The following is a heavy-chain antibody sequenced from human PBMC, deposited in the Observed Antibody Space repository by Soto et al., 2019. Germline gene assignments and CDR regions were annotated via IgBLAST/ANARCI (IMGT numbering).Heavy chain of an antibody. CDR2: IYYSGST. D-gene: IGHD3-3*01. Sequence: SETLSLTCTVSGGSISSSAYYWGWIRQPPGRGLERIGYIYYSGSTYYNPSLKSRVTISVDTSKNQFSLKLSSVTAADTAVYYCSSDHYYDFWSGDPPNYYYGMDVWGQGTTVTVSS. V-gene: IGHV4-31*03. J-gene: IGHJ6*02. CDR3: SSDHYYDFWSGDPPNYYYGMDV. CDR1: GGSISSSAYY.